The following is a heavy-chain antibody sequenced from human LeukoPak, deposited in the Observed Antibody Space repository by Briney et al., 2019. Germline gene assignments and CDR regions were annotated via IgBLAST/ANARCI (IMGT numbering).Heavy chain of an antibody. V-gene: IGHV3-30*04. CDR2: ISFDGTNK. CDR1: GVSLSNYA. D-gene: IGHD4-17*01. J-gene: IGHJ4*02. CDR3: ATDYGDYEPIDY. Sequence: PGRSLSLSCTASGVSLSNYAMHWVRRPPGRGLEWVAVISFDGTNKYYGDSVEGRFSVSRDNSKNTLCLQMNSLRPDGTAMYYCATDYGDYEPIDYWGQGTLVTVSS.